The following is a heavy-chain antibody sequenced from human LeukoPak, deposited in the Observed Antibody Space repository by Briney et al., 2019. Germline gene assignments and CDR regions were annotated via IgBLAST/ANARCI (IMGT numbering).Heavy chain of an antibody. Sequence: SETLSLTCTVSGGSISSSSYYWGWIRQPPGKGLEWIGSIYYSGSTYYNPSLKSRVTISVDTSKNQFSLELSSVTAADTAVYYCASNVDTAMVTRYWFDPWGQGTLVTVSS. CDR3: ASNVDTAMVTRYWFDP. J-gene: IGHJ5*02. V-gene: IGHV4-39*01. D-gene: IGHD5-18*01. CDR1: GGSISSSSYY. CDR2: IYYSGST.